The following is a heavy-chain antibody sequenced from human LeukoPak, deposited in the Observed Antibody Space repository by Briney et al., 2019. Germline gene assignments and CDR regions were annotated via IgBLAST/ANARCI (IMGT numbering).Heavy chain of an antibody. CDR3: ARGGVGAGTGAFDL. V-gene: IGHV1-2*02. J-gene: IGHJ3*01. CDR2: INPDSGGT. CDR1: GYTFTGHY. D-gene: IGHD6-19*01. Sequence: ASVKVSCKASGYTFTGHYMHWLRHAPGQGLEWMGWINPDSGGTNYKQNFQGRVTMTRDTSITTVYMELSRLRSDDTAVYYCARGGVGAGTGAFDLWGQGTMVTVSS.